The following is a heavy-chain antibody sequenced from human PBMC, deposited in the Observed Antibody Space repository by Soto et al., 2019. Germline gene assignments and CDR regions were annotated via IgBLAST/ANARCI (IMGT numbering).Heavy chain of an antibody. Sequence: QVQLVQSGAEVKKPGSSVKVSCKASGGTFSSYAISWVRQAPGQGLEWMGGIIPIFGTANYAQKFQGRVTITADKSTSTAYMELSSLRSEDTAVYYCARVEYRSSGGNYYGMDVWGQGITVTVSS. CDR1: GGTFSSYA. CDR3: ARVEYRSSGGNYYGMDV. D-gene: IGHD6-6*01. CDR2: IIPIFGTA. J-gene: IGHJ6*02. V-gene: IGHV1-69*06.